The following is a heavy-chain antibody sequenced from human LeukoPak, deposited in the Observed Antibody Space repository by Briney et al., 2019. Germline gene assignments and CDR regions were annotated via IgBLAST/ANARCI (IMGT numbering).Heavy chain of an antibody. CDR1: GFTFSSYS. V-gene: IGHV3-21*01. CDR2: ISSSSSYI. Sequence: GGSLRLSCAASGFTFSSYSMNWVRQAPGKGLEWVSSISSSSSYIYYADSVKGRFTISRDNAKNSLYLQMNSLRAEDTAVYYCASGGIAAAPLDAFDIWGQGTMVTVSS. CDR3: ASGGIAAAPLDAFDI. J-gene: IGHJ3*02. D-gene: IGHD6-13*01.